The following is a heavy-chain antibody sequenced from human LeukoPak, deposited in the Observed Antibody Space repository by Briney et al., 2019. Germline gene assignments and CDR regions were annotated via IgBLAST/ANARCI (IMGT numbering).Heavy chain of an antibody. V-gene: IGHV3-48*03. D-gene: IGHD1-26*01. CDR3: ARGSSGSDGAFDY. CDR2: ISSSGSTI. J-gene: IGHJ4*02. Sequence: GGSLRLSCAASGFTFSSYEMNWVRQAPGKGLEWVSYISSSGSTIYYADSVKGRFTISRDNAKNSLYLQMNSLRAEDTAVYYCARGSSGSDGAFDYWGQGTLVTVSS. CDR1: GFTFSSYE.